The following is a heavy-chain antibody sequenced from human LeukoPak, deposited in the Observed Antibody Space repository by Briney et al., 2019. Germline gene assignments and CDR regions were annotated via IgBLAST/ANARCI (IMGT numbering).Heavy chain of an antibody. J-gene: IGHJ3*02. D-gene: IGHD2/OR15-2a*01. CDR2: ISRDTGYI. CDR1: GGSFSGYY. V-gene: IGHV3-21*01. CDR3: ARDFSPSQSGLSDAFQI. Sequence: PSETLSLTCAVYGGSFSGYYWSWIRQPPGKGLEWVSSISRDTGYIFYADSLRGRFTISRDNAKNSLYLQMNSLRAEDTAVYYCARDFSPSQSGLSDAFQIWGQGTMVTVSS.